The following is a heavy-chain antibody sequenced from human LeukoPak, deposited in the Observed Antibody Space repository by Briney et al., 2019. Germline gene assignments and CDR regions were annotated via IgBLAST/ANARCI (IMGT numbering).Heavy chain of an antibody. CDR2: INHSGST. V-gene: IGHV4-34*01. CDR1: GGSFSGYY. J-gene: IGHJ4*02. Sequence: PSGTLSLTCAAYGGSFSGYYWSWIRQPPGKGLEWIGEINHSGSTNYNPSLKSRVTISVDTSKNQFSLKLSSVTAADTAVYYCARRRRDGYNPLLDYWGQGTLVTVSS. D-gene: IGHD5-24*01. CDR3: ARRRRDGYNPLLDY.